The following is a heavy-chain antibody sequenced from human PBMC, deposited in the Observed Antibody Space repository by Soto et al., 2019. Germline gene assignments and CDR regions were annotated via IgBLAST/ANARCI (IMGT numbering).Heavy chain of an antibody. Sequence: QVHLVQSGAEVQKPGSSVKVSCRASGGTFNTYGFNWVRQAPGQGLEWMGGIIPLFGTTTYAQNFQGRVTITADQSTTTAYMEMSGLTSEDTAVYFCARGGELAGWMPFDSLGQGTLVTVSS. CDR1: GGTFNTYG. V-gene: IGHV1-69*01. CDR3: ARGGELAGWMPFDS. CDR2: IIPLFGTT. J-gene: IGHJ4*02. D-gene: IGHD6-19*01.